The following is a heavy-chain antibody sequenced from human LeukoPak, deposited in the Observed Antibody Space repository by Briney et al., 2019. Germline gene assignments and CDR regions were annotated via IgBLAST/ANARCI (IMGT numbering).Heavy chain of an antibody. J-gene: IGHJ3*01. D-gene: IGHD3-22*01. CDR3: ARPNITSYYDSRGYDAFDV. CDR1: GYSFRSYR. V-gene: IGHV5-51*01. CDR2: IHPDDSDT. Sequence: GESLKISCQGSGYSFRSYRIGWVRRMPGKGLEWMGIIHPDDSDTRYSPSFQGQVTISADKSVRTAYLQWSSLKASDTAMYYCARPNITSYYDSRGYDAFDVWGQGTMVTVSS.